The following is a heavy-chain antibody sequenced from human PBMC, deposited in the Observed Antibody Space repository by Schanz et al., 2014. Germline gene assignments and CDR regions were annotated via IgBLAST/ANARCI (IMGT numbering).Heavy chain of an antibody. V-gene: IGHV3-23*01. CDR2: ISHDGYST. Sequence: EVQLLESGGGLVEPGGSLRLSCAASGFSFSSYAMGWVRQAPGKGLEYVSAISHDGYSTYYADSVKGRFTISRDNAKSSLYLQMNSLRVEDTAVYYCAASSGWHPSTDYWGQGTLVTVSS. CDR3: AASSGWHPSTDY. J-gene: IGHJ4*02. D-gene: IGHD6-19*01. CDR1: GFSFSSYA.